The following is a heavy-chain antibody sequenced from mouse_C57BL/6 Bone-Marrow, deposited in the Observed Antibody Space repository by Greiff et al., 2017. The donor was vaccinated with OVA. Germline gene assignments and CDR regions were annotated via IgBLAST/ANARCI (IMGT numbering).Heavy chain of an antibody. D-gene: IGHD1-1*01. CDR3: ARSPYYYGSSSKYFDV. CDR2: IYPGDGDT. J-gene: IGHJ1*03. CDR1: GYAFSSSW. Sequence: QVQLKESGPELVKPGASVKISCKASGYAFSSSWMNWVKQRPGKGLEWIGRIYPGDGDTNYNGKFKGKATLTADKSSSTAYMQLSSLTSEDSAVYFCARSPYYYGSSSKYFDVWGTGTTVTVSS. V-gene: IGHV1-82*01.